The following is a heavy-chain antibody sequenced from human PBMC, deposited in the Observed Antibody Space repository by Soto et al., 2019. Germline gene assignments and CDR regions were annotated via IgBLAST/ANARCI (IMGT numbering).Heavy chain of an antibody. CDR2: IKHDGSVQ. J-gene: IGHJ4*02. D-gene: IGHD6-19*01. CDR1: GFTFSGYW. Sequence: GGSLRLSCEASGFTFSGYWMSWVRQAPGKGLEWVADIKHDGSVQYYVDSVKGRFTISRDNAKKLLYLQMNGLRAEDTALYYCARAPYSNGWYRFDLWGQGTLVTVSS. CDR3: ARAPYSNGWYRFDL. V-gene: IGHV3-7*03.